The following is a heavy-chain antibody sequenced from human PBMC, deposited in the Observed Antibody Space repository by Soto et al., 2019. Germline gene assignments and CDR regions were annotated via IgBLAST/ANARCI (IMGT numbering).Heavy chain of an antibody. CDR2: IYYSGST. CDR3: ARSIAAAVNFDY. V-gene: IGHV4-59*01. Sequence: QVQLQESGPGLVKPSETLSLTCTVSGGSISSYYWSWIRQPPGKGLEWIGYIYYSGSTNYNPSLKSRVTISVDTSKNQFSLKLSSVTAADTAVYYCARSIAAAVNFDYWGQGTLVTVSS. J-gene: IGHJ4*02. CDR1: GGSISSYY. D-gene: IGHD6-13*01.